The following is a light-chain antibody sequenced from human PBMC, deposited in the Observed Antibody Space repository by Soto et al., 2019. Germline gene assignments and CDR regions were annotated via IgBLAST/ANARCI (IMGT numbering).Light chain of an antibody. CDR1: QSINTW. V-gene: IGKV1-5*03. J-gene: IGKJ3*01. CDR3: QHDYTYSGT. CDR2: RAS. Sequence: DIQMTQSPSTLSASVGDRVTITCRASQSINTWLAWYQQKPGKAPKLLIYRASTLESGVPSRFSGCGSGTEFTLTISSLQPDDCSTYYGQHDYTYSGTFGPGTKVDI.